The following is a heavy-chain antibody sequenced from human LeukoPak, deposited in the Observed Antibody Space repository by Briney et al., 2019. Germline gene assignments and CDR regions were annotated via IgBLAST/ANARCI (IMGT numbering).Heavy chain of an antibody. J-gene: IGHJ6*02. D-gene: IGHD1-1*01. CDR3: AKGSRTGQFPMDV. V-gene: IGHV3-23*01. CDR2: IVGGAGYT. CDR1: GFTASTYG. Sequence: GGSLRLSCAASGFTASTYGVSWVRQAPGKGLQWVSAIVGGAGYTFYADSVKGRFTISRDSSWNSLYLQMNSLRDDDTAVYYCAKGSRTGQFPMDVWGQGTTVTVSS.